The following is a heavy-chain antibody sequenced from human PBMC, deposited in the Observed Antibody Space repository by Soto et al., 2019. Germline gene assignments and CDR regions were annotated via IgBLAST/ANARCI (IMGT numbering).Heavy chain of an antibody. CDR3: ARGLRDFDWRLPFGY. Sequence: ASVKVSCKASGFTFTSSAFQWVRQARGQRLEWIGWIAVGSGYTNYAQRFQDRVTLTRDMSTATTYMFLQMGSLRVEDTAVYYCARGLRDFDWRLPFGYWGQGALVTVSS. CDR1: GFTFTSSA. J-gene: IGHJ4*02. V-gene: IGHV1-58*01. D-gene: IGHD3-9*01. CDR2: IAVGSGYT.